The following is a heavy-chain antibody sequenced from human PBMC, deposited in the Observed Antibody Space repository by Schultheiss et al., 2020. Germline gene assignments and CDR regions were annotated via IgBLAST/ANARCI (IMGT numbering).Heavy chain of an antibody. CDR1: GDSISSSNYY. Sequence: SETLSLTCTVSGDSISSSNYYWGWIRQSPGKGLEWIKSIYYSGSTYYNPSLKSRLTISVDTSKNQFSLKLSSVTAADTAVYYCARGRGAWFIWDYYYMDVWGQGTTVTVSS. V-gene: IGHV4-39*07. D-gene: IGHD2-8*02. CDR2: IYYSGST. J-gene: IGHJ6*03. CDR3: ARGRGAWFIWDYYYMDV.